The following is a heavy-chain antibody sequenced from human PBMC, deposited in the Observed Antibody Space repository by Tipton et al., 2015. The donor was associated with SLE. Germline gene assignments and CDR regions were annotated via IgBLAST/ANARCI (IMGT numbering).Heavy chain of an antibody. J-gene: IGHJ4*02. Sequence: TLSLTCAVYGGSFSGYYWSWIRQPPGKGLEWIAYIYYSGSTNYNPSLKSRVTISVDTSKNQFSLKLSSVTAADTAVYYCARDLYRSPGVFDYWGQGTLVTVSS. V-gene: IGHV4-59*01. CDR1: GGSFSGYY. CDR2: IYYSGST. CDR3: ARDLYRSPGVFDY. D-gene: IGHD6-13*01.